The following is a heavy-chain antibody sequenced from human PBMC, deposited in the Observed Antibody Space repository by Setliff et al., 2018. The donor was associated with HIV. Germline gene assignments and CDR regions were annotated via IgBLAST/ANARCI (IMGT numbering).Heavy chain of an antibody. CDR1: GFTFSSYA. CDR3: AKDGINSGAYPPYYFDY. D-gene: IGHD1-26*01. Sequence: GGSLRLSCAASGFTFSSYAMHWVRQAPGKGLEWVAVVSYDGSNKYYADSVKGRFTISRDNTKNTLSLQMNRLRVEDTATYYCAKDGINSGAYPPYYFDYWGQGTLVTVPS. CDR2: VSYDGSNK. J-gene: IGHJ4*02. V-gene: IGHV3-30*04.